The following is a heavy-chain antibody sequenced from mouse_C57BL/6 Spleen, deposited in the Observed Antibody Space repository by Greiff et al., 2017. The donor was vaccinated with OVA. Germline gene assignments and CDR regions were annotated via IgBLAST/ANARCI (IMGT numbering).Heavy chain of an antibody. D-gene: IGHD2-4*01. Sequence: EVKLMESGEGLVKPGGSLKLSCAASGFTFSSYAMSWVRQTPEKRLEWVAYISSGGDYIYYADTVKGRFTISRDNARNTLYLQMSSLKSEDTAMYYCTRDYDYGLYAMDYWGQGTSVTVSS. CDR2: ISSGGDYI. V-gene: IGHV5-9-1*02. CDR3: TRDYDYGLYAMDY. J-gene: IGHJ4*01. CDR1: GFTFSSYA.